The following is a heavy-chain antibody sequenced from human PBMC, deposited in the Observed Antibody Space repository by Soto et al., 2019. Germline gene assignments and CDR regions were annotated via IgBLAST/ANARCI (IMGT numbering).Heavy chain of an antibody. J-gene: IGHJ3*02. D-gene: IGHD3-10*01. CDR1: GFTFSSYA. CDR2: ISGSGGST. CDR3: AKSLRPYYGPPFDAFDI. Sequence: PGGSLRLSCAASGFTFSSYAMSWVRQAPGKGLEWVSAISGSGGSTYYADSVKGRFTISRDNSKNTLYLQMNSLRAEDTAVYYCAKSLRPYYGPPFDAFDIWGQGTMVTVSS. V-gene: IGHV3-23*01.